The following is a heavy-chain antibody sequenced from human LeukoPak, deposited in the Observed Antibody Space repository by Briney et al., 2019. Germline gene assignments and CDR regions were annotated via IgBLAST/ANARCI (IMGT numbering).Heavy chain of an antibody. Sequence: SETLSLTCAVYGGSFSGYYWSWIRQPPGKGLGWIGEINHSGSTNYNPSLKSRVTISVDTSKNQFSLKLSSVTAADTAVYYCARRYSSGWYLGVIGRDVWFDPWGQGTLVTVSS. CDR3: ARRYSSGWYLGVIGRDVWFDP. CDR2: INHSGST. D-gene: IGHD6-19*01. CDR1: GGSFSGYY. J-gene: IGHJ5*02. V-gene: IGHV4-34*01.